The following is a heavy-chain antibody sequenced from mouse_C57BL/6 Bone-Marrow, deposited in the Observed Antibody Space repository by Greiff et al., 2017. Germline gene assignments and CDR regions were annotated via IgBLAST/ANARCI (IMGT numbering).Heavy chain of an antibody. J-gene: IGHJ3*01. CDR3: AREDYGISFAY. D-gene: IGHD1-1*01. CDR1: GYTFTSYW. Sequence: VQLQQPGAELVMPGASVKLSCKASGYTFTSYWMHWVKQRPGQGLEWIGELDPSDSYTNYNQKFKGKSTLTVDKSSSTAYMQLSSLTSEDSAVYYCAREDYGISFAYWGQGTLVTVSA. CDR2: LDPSDSYT. V-gene: IGHV1-69*01.